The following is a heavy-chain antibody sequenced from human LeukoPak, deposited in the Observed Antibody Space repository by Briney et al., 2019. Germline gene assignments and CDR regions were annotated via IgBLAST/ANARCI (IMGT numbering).Heavy chain of an antibody. CDR1: GFTFSSYA. V-gene: IGHV3-23*01. J-gene: IGHJ6*04. Sequence: GGSLRLSCAASGFTFSSYAMSWIRQAPGKGLEWVSAISVSGGSTYYADSVEGRFTISRDNSKNTLYLQMNSLRAEDTAVYYCAKGSGLGYCSSTTCRPFYYYYYGMDVWGKGTTVTVSS. CDR3: AKGSGLGYCSSTTCRPFYYYYYGMDV. CDR2: ISVSGGST. D-gene: IGHD2-2*01.